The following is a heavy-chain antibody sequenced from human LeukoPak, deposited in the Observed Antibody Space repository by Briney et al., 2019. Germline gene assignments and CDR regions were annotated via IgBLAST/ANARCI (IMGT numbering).Heavy chain of an antibody. D-gene: IGHD2/OR15-2a*01. V-gene: IGHV3-23*01. CDR1: GFTISSYG. J-gene: IGHJ4*02. CDR2: ISSRADST. CDR3: AKDSPVSTY. Sequence: TGGTLRLSCTASGFTISSYGMSWVRQAPGKGLEWVSAISSRADSTYYADSVKGRVTVSKDISKTTLYLQMDSLRAEDTAIYYCAKDSPVSTYWGQGTLVTVSS.